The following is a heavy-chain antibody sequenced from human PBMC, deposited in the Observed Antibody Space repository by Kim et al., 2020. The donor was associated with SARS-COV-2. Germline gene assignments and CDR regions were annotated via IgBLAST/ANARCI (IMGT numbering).Heavy chain of an antibody. CDR1: GFTFSSYG. CDR2: IWYDGSNK. V-gene: IGHV3-33*01. D-gene: IGHD3-10*01. Sequence: GGSLRLSCAASGFTFSSYGMHWVRQAPGKGLEWVAVIWYDGSNKYYADSVKGRFTISRDNSKNTLYLQMNSLRAEDTAVYYCARKEGITMVRGVPLEYYYGVDVWGQGTTVTVSS. CDR3: ARKEGITMVRGVPLEYYYGVDV. J-gene: IGHJ6*02.